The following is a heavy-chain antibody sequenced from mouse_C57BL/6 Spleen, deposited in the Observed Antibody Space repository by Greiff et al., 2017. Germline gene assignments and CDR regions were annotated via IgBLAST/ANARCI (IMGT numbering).Heavy chain of an antibody. CDR3: TRRIYDGYTGFAY. CDR1: GYTFTDYE. D-gene: IGHD2-3*01. J-gene: IGHJ3*01. Sequence: QVQLKQSGAELVRPGASVTLSCKASGYTFTDYEMHWVKQTPVHGLEWIGAIDPETGGTAYNQKFKGKAILTADKSSSTAYMELRSLTSEDSAVYYCTRRIYDGYTGFAYWGQGTLVTVSA. CDR2: IDPETGGT. V-gene: IGHV1-15*01.